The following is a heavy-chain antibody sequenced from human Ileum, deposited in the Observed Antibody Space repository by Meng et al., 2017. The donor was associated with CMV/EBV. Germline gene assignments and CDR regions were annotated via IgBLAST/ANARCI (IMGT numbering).Heavy chain of an antibody. CDR1: GFTFSSHW. V-gene: IGHV3-74*03. Sequence: GGSLRLSCAASGFTFSSHWMHWVRQVPGKGLVSVSRINTDGSYVMYADSVKGRFTISRDNAKNTLYLQMISLRAEDTAFYYCITEVLGGDYWGQGTLVTVSS. J-gene: IGHJ4*02. D-gene: IGHD1-14*01. CDR3: ITEVLGGDY. CDR2: INTDGSYV.